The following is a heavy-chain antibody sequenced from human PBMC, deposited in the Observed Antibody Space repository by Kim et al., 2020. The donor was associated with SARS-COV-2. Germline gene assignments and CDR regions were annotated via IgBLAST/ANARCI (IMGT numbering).Heavy chain of an antibody. CDR1: GFTFSSYW. V-gene: IGHV3-74*01. CDR2: INSDGSST. D-gene: IGHD3-10*01. Sequence: GGSMRLSCAASGFTFSSYWMHWVRQAPGKGLVWVSRINSDGSSTSYADSVKGRFTISRDNAKNTLHLQMNSLRAEDTAVYYCARDFPRITMVRGVIITDRGMDVWGQGTTVTVSS. J-gene: IGHJ6*02. CDR3: ARDFPRITMVRGVIITDRGMDV.